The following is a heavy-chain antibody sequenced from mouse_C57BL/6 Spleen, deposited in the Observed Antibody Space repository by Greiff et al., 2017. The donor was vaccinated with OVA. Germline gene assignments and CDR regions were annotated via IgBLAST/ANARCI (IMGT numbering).Heavy chain of an antibody. V-gene: IGHV1-78*01. CDR3: ANLDYYGSSFLAY. CDR2: IYPRAGST. CDR1: GYTFTDHT. J-gene: IGHJ3*01. Sequence: QVQLQQSDAELVKPGASVKISCKVSGYTFTDHTIHWMKQRPEQGLEWIGYIYPRAGSTKYNEKFKGKATLTADKSSSTAYMQLNSLTSEDSAVYFCANLDYYGSSFLAYWGKGTLVTVSA. D-gene: IGHD1-1*01.